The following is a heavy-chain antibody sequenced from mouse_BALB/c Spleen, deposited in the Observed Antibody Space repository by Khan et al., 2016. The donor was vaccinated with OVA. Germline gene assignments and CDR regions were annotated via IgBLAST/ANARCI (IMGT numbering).Heavy chain of an antibody. CDR3: TRHGYVAWFTY. CDR2: IDPFSGGT. V-gene: IGHV1S135*01. CDR1: GYSFTTYY. J-gene: IGHJ3*01. Sequence: VQLQQSGPELMKPGTSVKISCKASGYSFTTYYIHWVIQTHGKSLEWIGYIDPFSGGTTYNKKFKGKATLTVDKSSSTAYIHLSTLTSEDSAVYYCTRHGYVAWFTYWGQGTLVTVSA. D-gene: IGHD2-2*01.